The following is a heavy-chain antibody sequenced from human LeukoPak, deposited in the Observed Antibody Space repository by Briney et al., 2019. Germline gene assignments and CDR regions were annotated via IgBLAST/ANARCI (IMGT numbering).Heavy chain of an antibody. CDR3: ARERIHDYGDYALDGYYYYGMDV. D-gene: IGHD4-17*01. V-gene: IGHV1-2*02. Sequence: GASVKVSCKASGYTFTGYYMHWVRQSPGQGLEWMGWINPNSGGTNYAQKFQGRVTMTRDTSISTAYMELSRLRSDDTAVYYCARERIHDYGDYALDGYYYYGMDVSGQGTTVTVSS. CDR1: GYTFTGYY. J-gene: IGHJ6*02. CDR2: INPNSGGT.